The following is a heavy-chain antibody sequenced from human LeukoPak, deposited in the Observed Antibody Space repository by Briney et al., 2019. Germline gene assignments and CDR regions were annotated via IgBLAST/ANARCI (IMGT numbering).Heavy chain of an antibody. Sequence: GGSLRLSCAASGFTFSSYWMSWVRQAPGKGLEWVANIKKDGTEKKYVDSVKGRFTISRDNAKNSLYLQMNSLRAEDTALYYCAREGGSGWYSGWFDPWGQGTLVTVSS. J-gene: IGHJ5*02. CDR3: AREGGSGWYSGWFDP. D-gene: IGHD6-19*01. CDR2: IKKDGTEK. V-gene: IGHV3-7*01. CDR1: GFTFSSYW.